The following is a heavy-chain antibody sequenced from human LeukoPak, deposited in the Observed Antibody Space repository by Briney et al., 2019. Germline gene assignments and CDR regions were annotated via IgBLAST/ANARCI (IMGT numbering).Heavy chain of an antibody. CDR1: GFTFSSYS. Sequence: PGGSLRLSCAASGFTFSSYSMNWVRQAPGKGLEWVSYISSSSSTIYYADSVKGRFTISRDNAKNSLYLQMNSLRAEDTAVYYCARGRSDFWSSHYFDYWGQGTLVTVSS. J-gene: IGHJ4*02. CDR2: ISSSSSTI. CDR3: ARGRSDFWSSHYFDY. D-gene: IGHD3-3*01. V-gene: IGHV3-48*04.